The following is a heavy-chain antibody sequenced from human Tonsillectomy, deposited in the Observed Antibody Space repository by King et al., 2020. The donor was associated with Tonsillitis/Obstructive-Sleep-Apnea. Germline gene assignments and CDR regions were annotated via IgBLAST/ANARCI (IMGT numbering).Heavy chain of an antibody. CDR3: AGVVVAADAFDI. CDR2: INHSGST. CDR1: GGSFSAYY. V-gene: IGHV4-34*01. D-gene: IGHD2-15*01. Sequence: VQLQQWGAGLLKPSETLSLTCAVYGGSFSAYYWSWIRQPPGKGLEWIGEINHSGSTNYNPSLKSRVTISVDTSKNQFSLKLSSVTAADTAVSYCAGVVVAADAFDIWGQGTMVIVSS. J-gene: IGHJ3*02.